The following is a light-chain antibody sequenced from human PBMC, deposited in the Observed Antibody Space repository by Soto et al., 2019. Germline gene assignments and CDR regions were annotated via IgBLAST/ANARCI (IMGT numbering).Light chain of an antibody. Sequence: EIVMTQSPVTLSVSPGERATLSCRAGQSVRSNLAWYQQKPGQAPRLLIYGASTRATGIPARFSGSGSGTEFTLTINSLQSEDSAVYYCQQHNKWPLTFGQGTKVDIK. CDR1: QSVRSN. J-gene: IGKJ1*01. CDR2: GAS. V-gene: IGKV3-15*01. CDR3: QQHNKWPLT.